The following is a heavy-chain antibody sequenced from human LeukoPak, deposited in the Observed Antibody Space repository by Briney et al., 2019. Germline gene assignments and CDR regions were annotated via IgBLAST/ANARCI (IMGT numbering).Heavy chain of an antibody. CDR1: GYTFTGYY. CDR3: AGVTTSTYYYYYGMDV. CDR2: INPNSGGT. D-gene: IGHD4-11*01. Sequence: ASVKVSCKASGYTFTGYYMHWVRQAPGQGLEWMGWINPNSGGTNYAQKFQGRVTMTRDTSISTAYMELSRLRSDDTAVYYCAGVTTSTYYYYYGMDVWGQGTTVTVSS. J-gene: IGHJ6*02. V-gene: IGHV1-2*02.